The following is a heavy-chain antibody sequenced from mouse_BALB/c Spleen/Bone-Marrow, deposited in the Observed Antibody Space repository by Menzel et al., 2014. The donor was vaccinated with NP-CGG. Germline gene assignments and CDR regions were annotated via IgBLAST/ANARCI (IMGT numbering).Heavy chain of an antibody. CDR3: ATKKAKVGYWFATDGIGY. Sequence: VQLQQSGAELARSGASVMLSCKASGYTFTSYWMNLVKQRPGQGLEWIGMIDPSDSETYYNQMFKDQATLTVDKSSSTAYMQANSLTTKDSAVYYCATKKAKVGYWFATDGIGYWGQGTAVTV. J-gene: IGHJ4*01. V-gene: IGHV1-61*01. CDR1: GYTFTSYW. D-gene: IGHD1-3*01. CDR2: IDPSDSET.